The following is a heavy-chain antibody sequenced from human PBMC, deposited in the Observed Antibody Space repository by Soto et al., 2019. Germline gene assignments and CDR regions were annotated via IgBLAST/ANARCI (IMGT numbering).Heavy chain of an antibody. J-gene: IGHJ5*02. V-gene: IGHV4-30-2*01. D-gene: IGHD3-10*01. CDR2: IYHSGST. CDR1: GGSISSGGYS. CDR3: ARHNVLLWFGELGWFDP. Sequence: LSLTCAVSGGSISSGGYSWSWIRQPPGKGLEWIGYIYHSGSTYYNPSLKSRVTISVDRSKNQFSLKLSSVTAADTAVYYCARHNVLLWFGELGWFDPWSQGTLVTVSS.